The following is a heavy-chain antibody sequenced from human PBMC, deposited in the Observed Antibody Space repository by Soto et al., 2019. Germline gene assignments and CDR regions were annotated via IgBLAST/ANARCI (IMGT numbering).Heavy chain of an antibody. J-gene: IGHJ4*02. CDR1: GGSISSGDYY. CDR2: IYYSGST. CDR3: ARDFIRLDYYGSGGQFDY. V-gene: IGHV4-30-4*01. D-gene: IGHD3-10*01. Sequence: SETLSLTCTVSGGSISSGDYYWSWIRKPPGKDMERIGYIYYSGSTYYNPSLKSRVTISVDTSKNQFSLKLSSVTAADTALYYCARDFIRLDYYGSGGQFDYWGQGTLVTVSS.